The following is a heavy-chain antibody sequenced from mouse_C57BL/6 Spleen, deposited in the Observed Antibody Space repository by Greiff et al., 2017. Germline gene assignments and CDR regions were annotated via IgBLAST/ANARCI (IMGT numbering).Heavy chain of an antibody. Sequence: VQLVESDAELVKPGASVKISCKVSGYTFTDHTIHWMKQRPEQGLEWIGYIYPRDGSTKYNEKFKGKATLTADKSSSTAYMQLNSLTSEDSAVYFCARRDDGYYYYFDYWGQGTTLTVSS. CDR3: ARRDDGYYYYFDY. V-gene: IGHV1-78*01. CDR2: IYPRDGST. D-gene: IGHD2-3*01. CDR1: GYTFTDHT. J-gene: IGHJ2*01.